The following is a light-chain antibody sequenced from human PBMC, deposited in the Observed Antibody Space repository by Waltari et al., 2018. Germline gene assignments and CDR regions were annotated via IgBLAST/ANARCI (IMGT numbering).Light chain of an antibody. CDR1: YLRGKA. CDR2: YDT. J-gene: IGLJ2*01. CDR3: QVSESSSDLAV. Sequence: SYVVTPPPSVSAAPGETSPITCRGSYLRGKAVHWYQQKPGQAPVLVIFYDTNRPSGIPERFSGSNSGHTATLTISRVEGGDEADYYCQVSESSSDLAVFGGGTKLTVL. V-gene: IGLV3-21*01.